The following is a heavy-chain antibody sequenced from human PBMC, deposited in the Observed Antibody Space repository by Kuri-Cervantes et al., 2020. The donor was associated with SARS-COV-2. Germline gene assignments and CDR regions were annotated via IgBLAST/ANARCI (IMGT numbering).Heavy chain of an antibody. CDR3: TRIYCSGGGCQRFFDT. D-gene: IGHD2-15*01. Sequence: LSLTCAASGFTFDDYGMSWVRQAPGKGLEWVSGINWNGGSTGYADSVKGRFTISRDNAKNSLYLQMNSLKTEDTAVYYCTRIYCSGGGCQRFFDTWGQGTLVTVSS. CDR2: INWNGGST. V-gene: IGHV3-20*04. CDR1: GFTFDDYG. J-gene: IGHJ4*02.